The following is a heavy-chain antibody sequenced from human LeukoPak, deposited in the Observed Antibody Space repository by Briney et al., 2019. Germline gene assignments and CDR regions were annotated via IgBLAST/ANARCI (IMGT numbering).Heavy chain of an antibody. CDR2: INPRATNT. CDR1: GGTFSSYA. V-gene: IGHV1-46*01. J-gene: IGHJ4*02. CDR3: ARAVEITFGEINPGY. Sequence: EASVKVSCKASGGTFSSYAISWVRQAPGQGLEWMGIINPRATNTKYARKLQGRVTTTRDTSTSTVYLELSSLTSDVTSVYYGARAVEITFGEINPGYWGQGPLVTVSS. D-gene: IGHD3-16*01.